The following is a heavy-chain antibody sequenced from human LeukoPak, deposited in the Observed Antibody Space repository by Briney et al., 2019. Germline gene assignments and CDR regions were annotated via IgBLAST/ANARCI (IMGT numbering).Heavy chain of an antibody. D-gene: IGHD3-10*01. CDR3: ATSRVVGGIMFYFDY. CDR2: IYSGGST. CDR1: GFTVSSNY. Sequence: GGSLRLSCAASGFTVSSNYMSWVRQAPGKGLEWVSVIYSGGSTYYADSVKGRFTISRDNAKKSLYLQMNSLRVEDTAVYNCATSRVVGGIMFYFDYWGQGTLVTVSS. J-gene: IGHJ4*02. V-gene: IGHV3-53*01.